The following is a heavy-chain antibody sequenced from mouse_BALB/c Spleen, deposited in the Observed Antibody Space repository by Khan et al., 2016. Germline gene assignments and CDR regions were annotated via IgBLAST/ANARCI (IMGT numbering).Heavy chain of an antibody. J-gene: IGHJ2*01. Sequence: EVQLLETGGGLVQPGGSRGLSCEGSGFTFSGFWMSWVRQTPGKTLEWIGDINSDGSAINYAPSIKDRFTIFRDNDKSTLYLQMSNVRSEDIATYFCMRLRYYFDYWGQGTTLTVSS. V-gene: IGHV11-2*02. CDR2: INSDGSAI. D-gene: IGHD1-1*01. CDR3: MRLRYYFDY. CDR1: GFTFSGFW.